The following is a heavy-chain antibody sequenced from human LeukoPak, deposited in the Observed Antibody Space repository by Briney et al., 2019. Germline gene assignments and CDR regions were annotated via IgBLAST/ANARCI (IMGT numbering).Heavy chain of an antibody. CDR2: ISGSGGTT. CDR3: AKDHGPVGATWDFDY. J-gene: IGHJ4*02. V-gene: IGHV3-23*01. D-gene: IGHD1-26*01. CDR1: GFTFSNYV. Sequence: GGSLRLSCAASGFTFSNYVMSWVRQAPGKGLEWVSTISGSGGTTYYVDSVKGRFTISRDNSKNTLYLQMNSLRAEDTAVYYCAKDHGPVGATWDFDYWGQGTLVTVSS.